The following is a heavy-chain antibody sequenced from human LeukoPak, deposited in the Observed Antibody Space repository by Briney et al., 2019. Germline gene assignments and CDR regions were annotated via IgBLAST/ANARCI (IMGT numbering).Heavy chain of an antibody. J-gene: IGHJ4*02. CDR2: ISTYNGNT. V-gene: IGHV1-18*01. D-gene: IGHD6-13*01. Sequence: ASLKVSCKPSGYTLTSYGISWVRQAPGQRLKWMGWISTYNGNTNYAQKLQGRVTMTTDTSTSTAYMELRSLRSDDTAVYYCARGDETDVAAAGTVDSWGQGTLVTVSS. CDR3: ARGDETDVAAAGTVDS. CDR1: GYTLTSYG.